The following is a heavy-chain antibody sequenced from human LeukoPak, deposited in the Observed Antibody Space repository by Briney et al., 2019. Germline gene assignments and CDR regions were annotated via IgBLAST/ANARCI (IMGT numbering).Heavy chain of an antibody. CDR3: AKDLGATGYYYYYYMDV. D-gene: IGHD5-12*01. CDR2: ISYDGSNK. Sequence: GGSLRLSCAASGFIFSSYNMNWVRQAPGKGLEWVAVISYDGSNKYYADSVKGRFTISRDNSKNTLYLQMNSLRAEDTAVYYCAKDLGATGYYYYYYMDVWGKGTTVTVSS. V-gene: IGHV3-30*18. J-gene: IGHJ6*03. CDR1: GFIFSSYN.